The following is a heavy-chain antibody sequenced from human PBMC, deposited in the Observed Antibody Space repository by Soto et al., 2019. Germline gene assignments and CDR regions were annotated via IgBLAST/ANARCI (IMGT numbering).Heavy chain of an antibody. CDR1: GGTFSSYT. CDR2: IIPILGIA. V-gene: IGHV1-69*02. D-gene: IGHD3-22*01. CDR3: GRWAYYYDSSGYLTGGMDV. Sequence: SVKVSCKASGGTFSSYTISWVRQAPGQGLEWMGRIIPILGIANYAQKFQGRVTITADKSTSTAYMELSSLRSEDTAVYYCGRWAYYYDSSGYLTGGMDVWGQGTTVTVSS. J-gene: IGHJ6*02.